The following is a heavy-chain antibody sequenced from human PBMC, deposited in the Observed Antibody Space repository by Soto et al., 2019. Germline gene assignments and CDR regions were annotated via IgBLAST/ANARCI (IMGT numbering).Heavy chain of an antibody. J-gene: IGHJ4*02. Sequence: EVQLVESGGGLVQPGGSLRLSCAASGFAFSNHWMHWFRQAPGKGLVWVSRIRPDGSGSNYADSVQGRFAISRDNAQNTVYLQMNSLRVEDTAIYYCSRDLVAGSGSCDSWGQGTLVTVSS. CDR3: SRDLVAGSGSCDS. V-gene: IGHV3-74*01. D-gene: IGHD3-10*01. CDR1: GFAFSNHW. CDR2: IRPDGSGS.